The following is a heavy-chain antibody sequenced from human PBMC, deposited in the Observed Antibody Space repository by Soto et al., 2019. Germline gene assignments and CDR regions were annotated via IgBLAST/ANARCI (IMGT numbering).Heavy chain of an antibody. J-gene: IGHJ4*02. CDR1: GFTFTRYV. Sequence: EVQLLDSGGGLVHPGGSLRLSCAASGFTFTRYVMGWVRQAPGKGLEWLSVISGGGDSTYYADSVKGRFTISRDNSKHTLYLQMNSLTAEDTDIYYCAKDIKFGAGSAHDYWGQGTLVTVSA. D-gene: IGHD3-10*01. CDR3: AKDIKFGAGSAHDY. CDR2: ISGGGDST. V-gene: IGHV3-23*01.